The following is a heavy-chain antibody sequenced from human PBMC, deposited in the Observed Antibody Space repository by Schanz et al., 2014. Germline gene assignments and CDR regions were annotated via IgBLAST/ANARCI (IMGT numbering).Heavy chain of an antibody. CDR1: GFTFSDYG. Sequence: EVQVVESGGGLVQPGGSLRLSCAASGFTFSDYGMSWVRQAPGKGLEWISYISTTSSNIYYGDSVKGRFTISRDNAKNSVFLQMNRLRAEDTAVYYCATEGPRGTRHPINYYYAMDNWGQGTKVTV. CDR3: ATEGPRGTRHPINYYYAMDN. V-gene: IGHV3-48*01. J-gene: IGHJ6*02. CDR2: ISTTSSNI. D-gene: IGHD6-6*01.